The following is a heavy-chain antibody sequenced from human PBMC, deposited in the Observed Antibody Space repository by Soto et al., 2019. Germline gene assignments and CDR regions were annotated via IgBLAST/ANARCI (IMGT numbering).Heavy chain of an antibody. J-gene: IGHJ3*02. CDR2: IYCSGST. CDR3: ARAAKTYYYDSSRYYYTFDI. CDR1: GGSISSGDSY. V-gene: IGHV4-30-4*01. D-gene: IGHD3-22*01. Sequence: QVQLQESGPGLVKPSQTLSLTCTVSGGSISSGDSYWSWIRQPPGRGLEWIGYIYCSGSTYYTPSLRCRVTISVDTSKNQFSLKLSSVTAADTAVYYCARAAKTYYYDSSRYYYTFDIWGQGTLVTVSS.